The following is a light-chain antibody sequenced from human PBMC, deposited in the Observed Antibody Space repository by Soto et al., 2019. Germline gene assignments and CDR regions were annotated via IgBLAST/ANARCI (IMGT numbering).Light chain of an antibody. J-gene: IGKJ4*01. CDR3: QQRSNWRALT. Sequence: EIVLTQSPATLSLSPGERATLSCRASQSVSSYLAWYQQKPGQAPRLLLYDASNRATGIPARFSGSGSGTAFTLTIRSLEPEDFAVYYCQQRSNWRALTFGGGTKVEIK. CDR2: DAS. CDR1: QSVSSY. V-gene: IGKV3-11*01.